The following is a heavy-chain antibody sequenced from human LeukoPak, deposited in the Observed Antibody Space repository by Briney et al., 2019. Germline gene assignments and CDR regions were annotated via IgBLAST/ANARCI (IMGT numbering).Heavy chain of an antibody. CDR1: GFTFSSYA. D-gene: IGHD1-26*01. CDR3: ARDFRIVGATMVGPCGY. CDR2: ISYDGSNK. J-gene: IGHJ4*02. V-gene: IGHV3-30-3*01. Sequence: PGRSLRLSCAASGFTFSSYAMHWVRQAPGKGLEWVAVISYDGSNKYYADSVKGRFTISSDNSKNTLYLQMNSLRAEDTAVYYCARDFRIVGATMVGPCGYWGQGTLVTVSS.